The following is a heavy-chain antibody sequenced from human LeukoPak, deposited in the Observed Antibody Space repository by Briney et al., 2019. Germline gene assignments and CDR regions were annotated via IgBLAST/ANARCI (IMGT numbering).Heavy chain of an antibody. Sequence: SETLSLTCTVSGGSISTSSYYWGWLRQPPGTGLQWIGSIYYNGSTYYNPSLKSRVIISIDTSKKQFSLKLSSVTAADTAVFYCARHKMVRGIGYYYYMDVWGKGTTVTISS. J-gene: IGHJ6*03. V-gene: IGHV4-39*01. CDR3: ARHKMVRGIGYYYYMDV. CDR1: GGSISTSSYY. CDR2: IYYNGST. D-gene: IGHD3-10*01.